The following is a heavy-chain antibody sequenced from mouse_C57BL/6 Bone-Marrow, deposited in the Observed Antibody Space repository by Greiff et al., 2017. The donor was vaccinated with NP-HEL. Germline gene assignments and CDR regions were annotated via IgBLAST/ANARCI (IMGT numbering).Heavy chain of an antibody. CDR1: GYTFTSYW. CDR3: ARPSYDGYYNSWFAY. D-gene: IGHD2-3*01. V-gene: IGHV1-52*01. CDR2: IDPSDSET. J-gene: IGHJ3*01. Sequence: VQLQQPGAELVRPGSSVKLSCKASGYTFTSYWMHWVKQRPIQGLEWIGNIDPSDSETHYNQKFKDKATLTVDKSSSTAYMQLSSLTSEDSAVYYGARPSYDGYYNSWFAYWGQGTLVTVSA.